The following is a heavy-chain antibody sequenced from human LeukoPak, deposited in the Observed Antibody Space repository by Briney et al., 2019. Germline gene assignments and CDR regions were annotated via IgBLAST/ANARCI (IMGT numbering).Heavy chain of an antibody. D-gene: IGHD3-10*01. V-gene: IGHV1-18*01. CDR1: GYTFTSFG. CDR2: ISGYNGNT. CDR3: ARDRERWFGELLLDYFDY. J-gene: IGHJ4*02. Sequence: ASVKVSCKASGYTFTSFGISWVRQAPGQGLEWMGWISGYNGNTNSAQKLQGRVTMTTDTSTSTVYMELRSLRSDDTAVYYCARDRERWFGELLLDYFDYWGQGTLVTVSS.